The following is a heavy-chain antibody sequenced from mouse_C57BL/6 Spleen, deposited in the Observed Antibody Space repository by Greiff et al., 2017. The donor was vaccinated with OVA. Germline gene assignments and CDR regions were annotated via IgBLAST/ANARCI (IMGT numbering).Heavy chain of an antibody. Sequence: VQLQQSGAELVRPGASVKLSCTASGFNIKDDYMHWVKQSPEQGLEWIGWIDPENGDTEYASKFQGKATITADTSSNTAYLQLSSLTSEDTAVYYCTTSPAVGFAYWGQGTLVTVSA. V-gene: IGHV14-4*01. D-gene: IGHD1-1*01. CDR1: GFNIKDDY. CDR3: TTSPAVGFAY. CDR2: IDPENGDT. J-gene: IGHJ3*01.